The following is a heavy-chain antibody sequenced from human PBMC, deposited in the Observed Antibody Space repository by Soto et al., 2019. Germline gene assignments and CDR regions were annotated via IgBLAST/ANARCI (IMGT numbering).Heavy chain of an antibody. CDR1: GFTFNPYA. CDR3: AKGFGISWQYYFDY. D-gene: IGHD6-13*01. CDR2: IRGSGAGT. Sequence: EVQLLESGGGLAQPGGSLRLSCAASGFTFNPYAMNWVRQAPGKGLEWVSTIRGSGAGTYYADSVKGRFTISRDNSKNTLYLQMNSLRAEDTAVYLCAKGFGISWQYYFDYWGQGTLVTVSS. J-gene: IGHJ4*02. V-gene: IGHV3-23*01.